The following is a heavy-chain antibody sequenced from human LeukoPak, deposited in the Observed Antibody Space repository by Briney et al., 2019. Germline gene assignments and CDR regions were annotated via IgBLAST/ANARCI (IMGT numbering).Heavy chain of an antibody. J-gene: IGHJ5*02. CDR3: ARDLGAYYDSSDNWFDP. CDR1: GFTFSTYA. V-gene: IGHV3-23*01. Sequence: PGGSLRLSCAASGFTFSTYAMNWVRQAPGKGLEWVSGISGSGDITYYADSVKGRFTISRDNAKNTLYLQMNSLRAEDTALYYCARDLGAYYDSSDNWFDPWGQGTLVTVSS. D-gene: IGHD3-22*01. CDR2: ISGSGDIT.